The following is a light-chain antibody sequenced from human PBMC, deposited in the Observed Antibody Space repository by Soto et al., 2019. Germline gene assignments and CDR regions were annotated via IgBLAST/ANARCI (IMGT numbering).Light chain of an antibody. CDR3: QQYNSWPPRYT. J-gene: IGKJ2*01. V-gene: IGKV3-15*01. CDR1: QSVSRA. CDR2: DSS. Sequence: DIVLTQSPATLSVSPGESATLSCRASQSVSRALAWYQHVPGQAPRLLIYDSSTRATRVPARFSGSGSGTRFNLTISSLQSEDFAVYYCQQYNSWPPRYTFGQGTKLQI.